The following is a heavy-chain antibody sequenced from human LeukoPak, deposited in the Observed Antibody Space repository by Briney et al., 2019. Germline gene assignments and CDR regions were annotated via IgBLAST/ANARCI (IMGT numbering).Heavy chain of an antibody. V-gene: IGHV1-18*01. CDR3: ARGSWIQLPADAFDI. Sequence: ASVTVSCKATGYTFTSYGISWVRQAPGQGLGWMGWIGAYNGNTNYAQKLQGRVTMTTDTSSSTAYMELRSLRSDDTAVHYCARGSWIQLPADAFDIWGQGTMVTVSS. J-gene: IGHJ3*02. CDR2: IGAYNGNT. D-gene: IGHD5-18*01. CDR1: GYTFTSYG.